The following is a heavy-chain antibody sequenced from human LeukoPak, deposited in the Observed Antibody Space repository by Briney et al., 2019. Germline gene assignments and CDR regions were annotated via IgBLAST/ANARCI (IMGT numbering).Heavy chain of an antibody. CDR2: ISGSGGST. CDR1: GFTFSNYA. D-gene: IGHD6-13*01. J-gene: IGHJ4*02. Sequence: GGSLRLSCAASGFTFSNYAMSWVRQAPGKGLEWVSAISGSGGSTYYADSVKGRLTISRDNSKNTLYLQMNSLRAEDTAVYYCAKDAGYSSSWIDYWGQGTLVTVSS. CDR3: AKDAGYSSSWIDY. V-gene: IGHV3-23*01.